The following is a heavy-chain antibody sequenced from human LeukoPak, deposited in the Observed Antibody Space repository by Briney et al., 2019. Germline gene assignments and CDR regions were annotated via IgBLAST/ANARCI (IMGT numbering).Heavy chain of an antibody. D-gene: IGHD1/OR15-1a*01. CDR1: GFTFSTYD. CDR3: ARDRVARTPDY. V-gene: IGHV3-23*01. CDR2: ISVSGGGT. Sequence: GGSLRLSCAASGFTFSTYDMSWVRQAPGKGLEWVSAISVSGGGTYYADSVKGRFTISRDNSKSTLYLQMNSLRADDTAVYYCARDRVARTPDYWGQGTLVTVSS. J-gene: IGHJ4*02.